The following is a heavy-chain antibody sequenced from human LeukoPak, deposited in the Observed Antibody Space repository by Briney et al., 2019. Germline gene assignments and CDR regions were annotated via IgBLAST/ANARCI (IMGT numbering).Heavy chain of an antibody. J-gene: IGHJ4*02. Sequence: GGSLRLSCAASGFTLSSYSMNWVRQAPGKGLEWASSISSSSSYIYYADSVKGRFTISRDNAKNSLYLQMNSLRAEDTAVYYCARGGIDFDYWGQGTLVTVSS. CDR3: ARGGIDFDY. CDR2: ISSSSSYI. CDR1: GFTLSSYS. D-gene: IGHD2-15*01. V-gene: IGHV3-21*01.